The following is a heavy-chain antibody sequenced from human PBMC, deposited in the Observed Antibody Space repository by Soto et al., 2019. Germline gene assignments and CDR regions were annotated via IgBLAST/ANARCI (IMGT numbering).Heavy chain of an antibody. CDR1: GYTFSSYW. CDR3: ARDTLRNDAFDI. V-gene: IGHV3-74*01. J-gene: IGHJ3*02. Sequence: VQLVQSGAEVKKPGASVKVSCKASGYTFSSYWMHWVRQAPGKGLVWVSRINSDGSSTSYADSVKGRFTISRDNAKNTLYLQMNSLRAEDTAVYYCARDTLRNDAFDIWGQGTMVTVSS. CDR2: INSDGSST. D-gene: IGHD4-17*01.